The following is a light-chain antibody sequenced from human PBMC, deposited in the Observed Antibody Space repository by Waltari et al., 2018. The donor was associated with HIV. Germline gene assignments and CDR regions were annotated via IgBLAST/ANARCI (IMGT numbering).Light chain of an antibody. V-gene: IGLV10-54*04. CDR1: KNHAGFQG. Sequence: QAGLTQPPSVSKALGQTATLTCTGDKNHAGFQGAAWLKHHQGHPPKLLSYRGNNRPSGVPGRFSASTSGKTASLNITGLQADDEADYFCSSWDTRLNGWVFGGGTHLTVL. CDR3: SSWDTRLNGWV. J-gene: IGLJ3*02. CDR2: RGN.